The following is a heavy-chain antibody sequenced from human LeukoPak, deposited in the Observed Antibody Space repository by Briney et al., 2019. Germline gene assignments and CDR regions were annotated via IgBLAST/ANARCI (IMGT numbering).Heavy chain of an antibody. J-gene: IGHJ6*03. CDR2: IYYSGST. Sequence: ASETLSLTCTVSGGSISSYYWSWIRQPPGKGLEWIGYIYYSGSTNYNPSPKNRVTISVDTSKNQFSLKLSSVTAADTAVYYCARGSSSWHQYYYYYYMDVWGKGTTVTVSS. V-gene: IGHV4-59*01. CDR1: GGSISSYY. D-gene: IGHD6-13*01. CDR3: ARGSSSWHQYYYYYYMDV.